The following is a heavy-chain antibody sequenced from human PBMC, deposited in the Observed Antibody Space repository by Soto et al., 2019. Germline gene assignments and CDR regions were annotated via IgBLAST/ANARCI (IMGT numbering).Heavy chain of an antibody. V-gene: IGHV1-46*03. D-gene: IGHD3-10*01. CDR2: INPSGGST. J-gene: IGHJ6*03. Sequence: ASVKVSCKASGYTFTSYYMHWVRQAPGQGLEWMGIINPSGGSTSYAQKFQGRVTMTRDTSTSTVYMELSSLRSEDTAVYYCARSYGSGSYYYYYMDVWGKGTTVTVSS. CDR3: ARSYGSGSYYYYYMDV. CDR1: GYTFTSYY.